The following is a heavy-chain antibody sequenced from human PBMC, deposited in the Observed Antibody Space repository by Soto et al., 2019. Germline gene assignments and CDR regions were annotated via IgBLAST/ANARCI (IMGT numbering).Heavy chain of an antibody. CDR2: ISGSGGST. V-gene: IGHV3-23*01. Sequence: EVQLLESGGGLEQPGGSLRLSCVGSGHTFHNYAMTWVRQAPGTGLEWGSGISGSGGSTYYADSVRGRFTISRDDSKNTLYLQMNSPRAENTAVHYCAKVSRGIGVVPAELNWGQGTLVTVSS. CDR1: GHTFHNYA. CDR3: AKVSRGIGVVPAELN. D-gene: IGHD2-2*01. J-gene: IGHJ4*02.